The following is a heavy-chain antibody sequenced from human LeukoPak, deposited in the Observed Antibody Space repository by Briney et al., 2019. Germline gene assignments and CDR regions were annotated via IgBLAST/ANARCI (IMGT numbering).Heavy chain of an antibody. D-gene: IGHD2-15*01. CDR3: ARDHCSPGTCLGGH. CDR2: IIPSLDVA. CDR1: GGTFSSYA. J-gene: IGHJ4*02. Sequence: ASAKVSCKASGGTFSSYAISWVRQAPGQGLEWIGRIIPSLDVANYAQKFQGRVTLSVDRDTATTYMEVTSLRSEGTAIYYCARDHCSPGTCLGGHWGQGTLVTVSS. V-gene: IGHV1-69*04.